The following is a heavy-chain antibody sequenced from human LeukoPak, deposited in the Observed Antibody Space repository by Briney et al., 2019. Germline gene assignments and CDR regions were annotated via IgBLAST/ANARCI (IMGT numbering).Heavy chain of an antibody. CDR1: GFTVSSNY. Sequence: GGSLRLSCAASGFTVSSNYMSWVRQAPGKGREWVSVIYSGGSTYYADSVKGRFTISRDNSKNTLYLQMNSLRAEDTAVYYCAREDSSGYYSFDYWGQGTLVTVSS. D-gene: IGHD3-22*01. CDR2: IYSGGST. V-gene: IGHV3-66*01. CDR3: AREDSSGYYSFDY. J-gene: IGHJ4*02.